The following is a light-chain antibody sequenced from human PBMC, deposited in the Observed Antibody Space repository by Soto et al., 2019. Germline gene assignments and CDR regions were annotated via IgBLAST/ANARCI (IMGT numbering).Light chain of an antibody. CDR3: QQSYSTPWT. CDR1: QNIGNY. V-gene: IGKV1-39*01. Sequence: GDRVSITCRASQNIGNYLNWYRQKPGKAPELLIYAASILQSEAPSRFSGSGSTTDFTLTISSLQPEDFATYFCQQSYSTPWTFGQGTKV. CDR2: AAS. J-gene: IGKJ1*01.